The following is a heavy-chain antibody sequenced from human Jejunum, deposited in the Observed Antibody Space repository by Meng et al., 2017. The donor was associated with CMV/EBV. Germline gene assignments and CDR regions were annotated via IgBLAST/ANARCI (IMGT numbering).Heavy chain of an antibody. D-gene: IGHD6-13*01. CDR2: TYYRSKWYN. CDR3: ARENGYEWYFDF. CDR1: GDRGSRVGAI. V-gene: IGHV6-1*02. Sequence: QLPQSGPGMVKPSQTLSLTSAIDGDRGSRVGAIWTWIRQTPSRGLEWLGKTYYRSKWYNDYAPSVKSRITVKPDTSKNQFPLQLNSVTPEYTAVYYCARENGYEWYFDFWGRGTLVTVSS. J-gene: IGHJ2*01.